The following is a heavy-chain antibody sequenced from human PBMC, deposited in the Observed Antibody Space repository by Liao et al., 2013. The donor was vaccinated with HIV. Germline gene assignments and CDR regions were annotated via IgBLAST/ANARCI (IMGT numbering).Heavy chain of an antibody. CDR2: IYYSGST. D-gene: IGHD5-12*01. CDR3: ARDGVDPRGFDY. CDR1: GGSISSYY. J-gene: IGHJ4*02. Sequence: QVQLQESGPGLVKPSETLSLTCTVSGGSISSYYWSWIRQPPGKGLEWIGYIYYSGSTNYNPSLKSRVTISVDTSKNQFSLKLSSVTAADTAVYYCARDGVDPRGFDYWGQGTLVTVSS. V-gene: IGHV4-59*01.